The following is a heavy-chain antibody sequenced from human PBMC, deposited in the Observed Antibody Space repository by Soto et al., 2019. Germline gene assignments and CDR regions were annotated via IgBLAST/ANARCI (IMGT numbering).Heavy chain of an antibody. J-gene: IGHJ4*02. Sequence: GESLKISCKTSGYRFTSYWIGRVRQMPGKGLEWMGMIYPDDSDTRYSPSFQGQVTISADKSIYTAYLQWTSLKASDSAIYYCARVRITGGDGYFDYWGQGTLVTVSS. CDR1: GYRFTSYW. CDR2: IYPDDSDT. D-gene: IGHD2-8*02. V-gene: IGHV5-51*01. CDR3: ARVRITGGDGYFDY.